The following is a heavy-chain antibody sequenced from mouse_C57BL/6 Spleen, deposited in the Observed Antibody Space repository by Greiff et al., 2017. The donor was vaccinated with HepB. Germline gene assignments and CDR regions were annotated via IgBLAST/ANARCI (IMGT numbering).Heavy chain of an antibody. J-gene: IGHJ1*03. V-gene: IGHV3-6*01. Sequence: DVQLQESGPGLVKPSQSLSLTCSVTGYSITSGYYWNWIRQFPGNKLEWMGYISYDGSNNYNPSLKNRISITRDTSKNQFFLKLNSVTTEDTATYYCARDFPFTTVVDHWYFDVWGTGTTVTVSS. CDR1: GYSITSGYY. CDR2: ISYDGSN. CDR3: ARDFPFTTVVDHWYFDV. D-gene: IGHD1-1*01.